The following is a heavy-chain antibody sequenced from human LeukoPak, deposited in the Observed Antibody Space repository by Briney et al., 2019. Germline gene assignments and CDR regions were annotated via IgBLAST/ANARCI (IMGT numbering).Heavy chain of an antibody. J-gene: IGHJ4*02. CDR1: GGTFSSYA. Sequence: SVKVSCKASGGTFSSYAISWVRQAPGQGLEWMGGIIPIFGAANYAQKFQGRVTITADESTSTAYMELSSLRSEDTAVYYCARGRRGYDFNDYWGQGTLVTVSS. D-gene: IGHD5-12*01. V-gene: IGHV1-69*13. CDR2: IIPIFGAA. CDR3: ARGRRGYDFNDY.